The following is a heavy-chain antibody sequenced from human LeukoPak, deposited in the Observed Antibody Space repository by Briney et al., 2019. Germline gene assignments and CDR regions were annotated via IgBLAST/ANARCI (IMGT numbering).Heavy chain of an antibody. J-gene: IGHJ4*02. Sequence: GGSLRLSCAASGLIFSSAWMSWVRQAPGKGLEWVGRIKSKNDGGMTDYAAPVKGRFTITRDDSKNTLYMQMNGLKTEDTAVYYCTTNYYDFWSDYSNFFDYWGQGTLVTVSS. CDR2: IKSKNDGGMT. CDR1: GLIFSSAW. V-gene: IGHV3-15*01. D-gene: IGHD3-3*01. CDR3: TTNYYDFWSDYSNFFDY.